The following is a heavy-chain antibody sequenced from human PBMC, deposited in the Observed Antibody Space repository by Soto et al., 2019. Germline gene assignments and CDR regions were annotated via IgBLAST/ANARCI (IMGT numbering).Heavy chain of an antibody. V-gene: IGHV3-30-3*01. CDR1: GFIFSNFA. J-gene: IGHJ4*02. Sequence: GGSLRLSCAASGFIFSNFAMHWVRQAPGKGLEWMAFISYDGNNKYYADSVKGQFTISRDNSKNTVYLQMQSLRAEDTALYYCARGDYFDSSGYSLDFWGQGTLVTVSS. CDR2: ISYDGNNK. D-gene: IGHD3-22*01. CDR3: ARGDYFDSSGYSLDF.